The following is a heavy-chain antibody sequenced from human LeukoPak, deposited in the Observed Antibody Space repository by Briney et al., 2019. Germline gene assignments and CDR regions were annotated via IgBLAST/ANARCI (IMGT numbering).Heavy chain of an antibody. D-gene: IGHD1-1*01. CDR2: LRGNGDT. J-gene: IGHJ4*02. V-gene: IGHV3-23*01. CDR3: AKASWVSNVDAVL. CDR1: GFTFSTYA. Sequence: GGSLRLSCVASGFTFSTYAMSWVREAPARGLEWVSSLRGNGDTFYAESVKGRFTLSRDESRNMVFLHLNKLRVEDTAIYYCAKASWVSNVDAVLWGQRTVVTVSS.